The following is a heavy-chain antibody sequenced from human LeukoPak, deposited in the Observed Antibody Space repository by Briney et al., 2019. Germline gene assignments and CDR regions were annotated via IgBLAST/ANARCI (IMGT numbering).Heavy chain of an antibody. CDR3: ARRERCCSGWYEDH. V-gene: IGHV1-18*01. J-gene: IGHJ4*02. D-gene: IGHD6-19*01. Sequence: GASVNVSCKAVVYISISYGISWVRQAPGQGLEWMGWISGYNGDTNYAQNLHDRLTMSTDTSTSTAYMELTSLRSDDTAVYYCARRERCCSGWYEDHWGQGTLVTVSS. CDR2: ISGYNGDT. CDR1: VYISISYG.